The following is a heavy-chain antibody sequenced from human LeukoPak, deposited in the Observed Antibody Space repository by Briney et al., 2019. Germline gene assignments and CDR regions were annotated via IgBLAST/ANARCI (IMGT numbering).Heavy chain of an antibody. Sequence: TGGSLRLSCAASGFTFSDYYMSWVRQAPGKGLEWVGRIKSKTDGGTTDYAAPVKGRFTISRDDSKNTLYLQMNSLKTEDTAVYYCTVNSGSHSQYWGQGTLVTVSS. CDR1: GFTFSDYY. V-gene: IGHV3-15*01. D-gene: IGHD1-26*01. CDR2: IKSKTDGGTT. J-gene: IGHJ4*02. CDR3: TVNSGSHSQY.